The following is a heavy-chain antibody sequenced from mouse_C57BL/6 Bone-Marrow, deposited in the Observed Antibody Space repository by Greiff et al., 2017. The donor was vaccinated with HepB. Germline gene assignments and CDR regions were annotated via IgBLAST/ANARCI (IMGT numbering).Heavy chain of an antibody. CDR2: ISNLAYSI. Sequence: EVKLMESGGGLVQPGGSLKLSCAASGFTFSDYGMAWVRQAPRKGPEWVAFISNLAYSIYYADTVTGRFTISRENAKNTLYLEMSSLRSEDTAMYYCARRYYYGSSSFAYWGQGTLVTVSA. CDR3: ARRYYYGSSSFAY. V-gene: IGHV5-15*01. J-gene: IGHJ3*01. D-gene: IGHD1-1*01. CDR1: GFTFSDYG.